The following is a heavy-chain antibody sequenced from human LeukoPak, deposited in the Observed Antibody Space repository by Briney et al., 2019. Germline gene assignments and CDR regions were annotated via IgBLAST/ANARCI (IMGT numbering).Heavy chain of an antibody. D-gene: IGHD3-22*01. CDR3: ARLSGYSSGHYYSDY. Sequence: SETLSLTCTVSGGSISSDYWSWIRQSPGKGLEWIGYIYYRGSTNYNPSLKSRVTISVDTSKNQFSLKLSSVTAADTAVYYCARLSGYSSGHYYSDYWGQGTLVTVSS. J-gene: IGHJ4*02. CDR2: IYYRGST. V-gene: IGHV4-59*01. CDR1: GGSISSDY.